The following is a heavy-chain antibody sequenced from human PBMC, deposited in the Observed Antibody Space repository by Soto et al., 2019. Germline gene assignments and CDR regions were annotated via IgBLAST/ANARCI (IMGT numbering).Heavy chain of an antibody. Sequence: SGPTLVKPTQTLTLTCTFSGFSLSTSGVGVGWIRQPPGKALEWLALIYWDDDKRYSPSLKSRLTITKDTSKNQVVLTMTNMDPVDTATYYCAHRLDDFWSAGFDPWGQGTLVTVSS. CDR2: IYWDDDK. D-gene: IGHD3-3*01. J-gene: IGHJ5*02. CDR1: GFSLSTSGVG. CDR3: AHRLDDFWSAGFDP. V-gene: IGHV2-5*02.